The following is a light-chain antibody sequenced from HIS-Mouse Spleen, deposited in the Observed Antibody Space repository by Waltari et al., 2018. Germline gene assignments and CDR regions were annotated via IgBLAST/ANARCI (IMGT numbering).Light chain of an antibody. CDR2: DVS. V-gene: IGLV2-11*01. CDR3: CSYAGSYTWV. J-gene: IGLJ3*02. Sequence: QSALTQPRSVSGSPGQSVTIPCPGTSSSVGGYNLVPVYQQHPGKAPKLMIYDVSKRPSGVPDRCSGSKSGNTASLTISGLQAEDEADYYCCSYAGSYTWVFGGGTKLTVL. CDR1: SSSVGGYNL.